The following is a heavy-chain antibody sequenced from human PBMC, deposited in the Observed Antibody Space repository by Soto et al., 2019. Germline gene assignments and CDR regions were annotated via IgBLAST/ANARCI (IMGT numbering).Heavy chain of an antibody. D-gene: IGHD4-17*01. Sequence: SETLSLTCTVFGDSISTYYWSWIRQPPGKGLEWIGYISNSGSTKFNPSLKSRVTISVDTSKNQFSLKMTSVTAADTAVYYCARSDYGDYYDDWGQGTLVTVSS. V-gene: IGHV4-59*01. CDR2: ISNSGST. J-gene: IGHJ4*02. CDR1: GDSISTYY. CDR3: ARSDYGDYYDD.